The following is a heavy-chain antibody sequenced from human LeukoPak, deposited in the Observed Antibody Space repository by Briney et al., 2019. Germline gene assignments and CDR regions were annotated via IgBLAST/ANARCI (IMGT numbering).Heavy chain of an antibody. D-gene: IGHD6-19*01. V-gene: IGHV3-30*02. CDR2: IRYDGSNK. CDR1: GFTFSSYG. Sequence: GGSLRLSCAASGFTFSSYGMHWVRQAPGKGLEWVAFIRYDGSNKYYADSVKGRFTISRDNSKNTLYLQMNSLRAEDTAVYYCAKGIAVAGTKAYYYYYYMDVWGKGTTVTVSS. J-gene: IGHJ6*03. CDR3: AKGIAVAGTKAYYYYYYMDV.